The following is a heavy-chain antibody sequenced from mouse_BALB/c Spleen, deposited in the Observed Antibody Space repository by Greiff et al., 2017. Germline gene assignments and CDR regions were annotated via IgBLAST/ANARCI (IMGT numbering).Heavy chain of an antibody. CDR2: IYPGDGDT. Sequence: VKLVESGAELVRPGSSVKISCKASGYAFSSYWMNWVKQRPGQGLEWIGQIYPGDGDTNYNGKFKGKATLTADKSSSTAYMQLSSLTSEDSAVYFCAKFSITTVVPYYFDYWGQGTTLTVSS. CDR3: AKFSITTVVPYYFDY. CDR1: GYAFSSYW. J-gene: IGHJ2*01. V-gene: IGHV1-80*01. D-gene: IGHD1-1*01.